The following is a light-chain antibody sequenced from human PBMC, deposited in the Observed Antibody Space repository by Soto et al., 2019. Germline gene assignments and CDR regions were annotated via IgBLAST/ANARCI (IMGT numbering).Light chain of an antibody. CDR3: SSYAGSNNFPYV. V-gene: IGLV2-8*01. CDR2: EVN. Sequence: QSVLTQPPSASGSPGQSVATSCTGTSSDVGSYDYVSWYQHHPGKAPKLMIYEVNKRPSGVPDRFSGSKSGNTASLTVSGLQAEYEADYYCSSYAGSNNFPYVFGTGTKVTVL. CDR1: SSDVGSYDY. J-gene: IGLJ1*01.